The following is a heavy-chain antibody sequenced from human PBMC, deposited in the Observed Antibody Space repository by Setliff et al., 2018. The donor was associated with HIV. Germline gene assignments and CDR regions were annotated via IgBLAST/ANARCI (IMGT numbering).Heavy chain of an antibody. CDR3: ARSPAAEGY. CDR1: GGSISSSHTY. V-gene: IGHV4-39*01. D-gene: IGHD6-13*01. Sequence: SLTCTVSGGSISSSHTYWGWIRQPPGKGLEWIGSIFKTGHTYYNPSLKSRVTISVDTSKNQFSLRLTSVTAADTAVYYCARSPAAEGYWGQGTLVTVSS. CDR2: IFKTGHT. J-gene: IGHJ4*02.